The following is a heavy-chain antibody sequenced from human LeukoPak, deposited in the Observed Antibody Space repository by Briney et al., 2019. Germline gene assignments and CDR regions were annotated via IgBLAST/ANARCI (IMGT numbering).Heavy chain of an antibody. CDR3: ARDRVDLDYDSSASRFDY. CDR2: INPNSGGT. V-gene: IGHV1-2*02. CDR1: GYTFTSYG. D-gene: IGHD3-22*01. J-gene: IGHJ4*02. Sequence: ASVKVSCKASGYTFTSYGISWVRQAPGQGLEWMGWINPNSGGTNSAQKFQGRVTMTRDTSINTAYMELSRLRSDDTAVYYCARDRVDLDYDSSASRFDYWGQGTLVTVSS.